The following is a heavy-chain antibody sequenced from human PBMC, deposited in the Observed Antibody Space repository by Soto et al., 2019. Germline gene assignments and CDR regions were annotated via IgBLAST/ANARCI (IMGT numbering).Heavy chain of an antibody. Sequence: QVQLVQSGAEVKKPGSSVKVSCKASGGTFSSYAISWVRQAPGQGLEWMGEIIPIFGTAKYAQKFQGTVTITAEDYTSTASMELSSLRFEDTAVYYCARDRGPSSGYYPYWFDPWGQGTLVTVSS. D-gene: IGHD3-22*01. V-gene: IGHV1-69*12. J-gene: IGHJ5*02. CDR1: GGTFSSYA. CDR2: IIPIFGTA. CDR3: ARDRGPSSGYYPYWFDP.